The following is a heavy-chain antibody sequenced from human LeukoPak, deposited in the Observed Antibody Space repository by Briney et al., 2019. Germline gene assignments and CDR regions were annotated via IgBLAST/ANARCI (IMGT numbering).Heavy chain of an antibody. CDR2: ITISGRTA. Sequence: GGSLRLSCLASGFTFSNYAMSWVRQAPGKGLEWVSGITISGRTAYYADSVKGRFTISRDNFKNTLYLQMNSLRAEDTAVYYCAKRGGDTNGCTYYFHYWGQGTLVTVSS. D-gene: IGHD2-8*01. CDR3: AKRGGDTNGCTYYFHY. V-gene: IGHV3-23*05. J-gene: IGHJ4*02. CDR1: GFTFSNYA.